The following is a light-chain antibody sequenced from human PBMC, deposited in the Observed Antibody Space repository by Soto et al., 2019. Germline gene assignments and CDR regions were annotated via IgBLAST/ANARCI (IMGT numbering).Light chain of an antibody. J-gene: IGKJ1*01. V-gene: IGKV3-20*01. CDR2: GTS. CDR1: QRFSSSY. CDR3: QHYNSYSEA. Sequence: SQRFSSSYLGWYQQKPGQAPRLLIYGTSSRATGIPDRFSGSGSGTDFTLTISSLQPVDFATYYCQHYNSYSEAFGQGTKVDIK.